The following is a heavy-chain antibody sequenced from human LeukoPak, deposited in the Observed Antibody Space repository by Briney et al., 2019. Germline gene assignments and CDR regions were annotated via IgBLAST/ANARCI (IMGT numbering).Heavy chain of an antibody. D-gene: IGHD6-25*01. Sequence: GGSLRLSCAASAFSFRSYWMSWVRQAPGKGLEWVASIKQDGSEKYYVDSVKGRFTTSRDNTKNSLYLQMNSLRAEDTAVYYCARDALISAKTHDAFDIWGQGKMVTVSS. V-gene: IGHV3-7*01. CDR1: AFSFRSYW. J-gene: IGHJ3*02. CDR2: IKQDGSEK. CDR3: ARDALISAKTHDAFDI.